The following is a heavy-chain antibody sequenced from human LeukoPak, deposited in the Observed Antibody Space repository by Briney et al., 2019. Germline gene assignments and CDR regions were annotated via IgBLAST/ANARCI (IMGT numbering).Heavy chain of an antibody. J-gene: IGHJ4*02. CDR2: MNPNTGRT. CDR3: ARLSQTPDYYSNGGYYYLGY. V-gene: IGHV1-8*01. Sequence: ASVKVSCKASRYTFTSYDINWVREAAGQGLEWMGWMNPNTGRTGFAQKFQGRLTMARDTSISTAYMELSSLRSEDTAVYYCARLSQTPDYYSNGGYYYLGYWGQGTPVTVSS. D-gene: IGHD3-22*01. CDR1: RYTFTSYD.